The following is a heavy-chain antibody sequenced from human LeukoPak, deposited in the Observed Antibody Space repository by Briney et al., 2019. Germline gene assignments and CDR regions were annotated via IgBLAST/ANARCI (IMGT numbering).Heavy chain of an antibody. Sequence: QAGGSLRLSCAASGFTFSSYGMYWVRQAPGKGLEWVAFIRYDGSNKYYADSVKGRFTISRDNSKNTLYLQMNSLRAGDTAVYYCASTPNGVAAIYFDYWGQGTLVTVSS. CDR3: ASTPNGVAAIYFDY. J-gene: IGHJ4*02. CDR2: IRYDGSNK. V-gene: IGHV3-30*02. D-gene: IGHD2-15*01. CDR1: GFTFSSYG.